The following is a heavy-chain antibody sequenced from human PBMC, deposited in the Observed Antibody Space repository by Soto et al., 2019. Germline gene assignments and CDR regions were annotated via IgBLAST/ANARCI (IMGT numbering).Heavy chain of an antibody. V-gene: IGHV4-59*01. D-gene: IGHD3-3*01. J-gene: IGHJ6*03. CDR2: IYYSGST. Sequence: SETLSLTCTVSGGSISSYYWSWIRQPPGKGLEWIGYIYYSGSTNYNPSLKSRVTISVDTSKNQFSLKLSSVTAADTAVYYCARILTIYGYYMDVWGKGTTVTVSS. CDR3: ARILTIYGYYMDV. CDR1: GGSISSYY.